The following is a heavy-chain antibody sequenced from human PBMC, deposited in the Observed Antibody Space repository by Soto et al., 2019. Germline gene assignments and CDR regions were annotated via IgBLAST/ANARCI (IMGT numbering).Heavy chain of an antibody. CDR3: ARAGRPGSGTRTYSSSWGFDY. CDR2: IKQDGSEK. J-gene: IGHJ4*02. Sequence: HPGGSLRLSCAASGFSFSSYWMSWVRQAPGKGLEWVANIKQDGSEKYYVDSVKGRFTISRDNAKNSLYLQMNSLRAEDTAVYYCARAGRPGSGTRTYSSSWGFDYWGQGTLVTSPQ. CDR1: GFSFSSYW. D-gene: IGHD6-13*01. V-gene: IGHV3-7*01.